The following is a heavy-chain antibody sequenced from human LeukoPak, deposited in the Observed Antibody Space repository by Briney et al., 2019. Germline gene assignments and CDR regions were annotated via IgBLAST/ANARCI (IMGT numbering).Heavy chain of an antibody. CDR2: IKQDGSEK. V-gene: IGHV3-7*01. CDR1: GFTFSSYS. CDR3: ARELNAYYDFWSGPENWFDP. J-gene: IGHJ5*02. D-gene: IGHD3-3*01. Sequence: GGSLRLSCAASGFTFSSYSMNWVRQAPGKGLEWVANIKQDGSEKYYVDSVKGRFTISRDNAKNSLYLQMNSLRAEDTAVYYCARELNAYYDFWSGPENWFDPWGRGTLVTVSS.